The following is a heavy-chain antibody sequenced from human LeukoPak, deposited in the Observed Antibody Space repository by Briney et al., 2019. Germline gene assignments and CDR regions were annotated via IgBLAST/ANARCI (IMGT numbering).Heavy chain of an antibody. CDR2: IKSKANGATI. CDR1: GFTFSSAW. Sequence: GGSLRLSCAASGFTFSSAWMTWVRQAPGKGPEWFGLIKSKANGATIDYAAPVKGRFTISRDDSQDTLYLQMNSLKTEDTAIYYCNADVRTMEKQIDYWGQGTLVTVSS. D-gene: IGHD1/OR15-1a*01. V-gene: IGHV3-15*01. J-gene: IGHJ4*02. CDR3: NADVRTMEKQIDY.